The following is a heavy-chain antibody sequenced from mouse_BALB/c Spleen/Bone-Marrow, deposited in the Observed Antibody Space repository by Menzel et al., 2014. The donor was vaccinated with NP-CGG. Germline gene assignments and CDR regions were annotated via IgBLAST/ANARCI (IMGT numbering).Heavy chain of an antibody. V-gene: IGHV1S135*01. J-gene: IGHJ3*01. CDR3: AGVNYGGSRAY. Sequence: EVQRQESGPDLVQPGASGKLSCAASGYAFTSYNMHWVKQSHGKSLEWIGYIDPYNGATSYNQKFKGKATLTVDKSSSTDYIKLNSLQSEACAVSDCAGVNYGGSRAYWGQGTLVTVSA. D-gene: IGHD1-1*01. CDR2: IDPYNGAT. CDR1: GYAFTSYN.